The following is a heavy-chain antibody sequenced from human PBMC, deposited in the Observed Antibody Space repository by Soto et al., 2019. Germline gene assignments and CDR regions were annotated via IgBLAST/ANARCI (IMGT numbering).Heavy chain of an antibody. J-gene: IGHJ6*02. CDR1: GGTFSSYA. V-gene: IGHV1-69*01. CDR2: IIPIFGTA. Sequence: QVQLVQSGAEVKKPGSSVKVSCKASGGTFSSYAISWVRQAPGQGLEWMGGIIPIFGTANYAQKFQGRVTITADEPTSTAYMELSSLESEDTAVYYCARKYGDYFRSPYGMDVWGQGTTVTVSS. CDR3: ARKYGDYFRSPYGMDV. D-gene: IGHD4-17*01.